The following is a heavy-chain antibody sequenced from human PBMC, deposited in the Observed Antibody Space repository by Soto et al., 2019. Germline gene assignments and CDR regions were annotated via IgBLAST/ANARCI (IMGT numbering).Heavy chain of an antibody. CDR3: ARLGSIPADDFAY. Sequence: SETLSLTCTVSGGSISSYYWSWTRQPPGKGLEWIGYIYHSGSTNYNPSLKSRVTISVDTSKNQFSLKLSSVTAADTAVYYCARLGSIPADDFAYWGQGTLVTVS. CDR2: IYHSGST. J-gene: IGHJ4*02. CDR1: GGSISSYY. V-gene: IGHV4-59*08. D-gene: IGHD6-25*01.